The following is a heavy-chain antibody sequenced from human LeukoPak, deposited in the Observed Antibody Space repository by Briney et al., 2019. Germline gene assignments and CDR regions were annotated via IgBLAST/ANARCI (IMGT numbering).Heavy chain of an antibody. J-gene: IGHJ4*02. CDR2: IRYDGSNN. CDR1: GFTFSSYG. V-gene: IGHV3-30*02. Sequence: PGGSLRLSCAASGFTFSSYGTQWVRQAPGKGLEWVAYIRYDGSNNYYADSVKGRFTISRDNSKNTLYLQMNSLRAEDTAVYYCAKDRTTAAPGTNPIDCWGQGTLVTVSS. CDR3: AKDRTTAAPGTNPIDC. D-gene: IGHD6-13*01.